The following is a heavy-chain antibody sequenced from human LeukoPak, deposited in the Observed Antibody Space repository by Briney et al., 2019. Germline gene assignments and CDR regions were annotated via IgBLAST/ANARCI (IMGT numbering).Heavy chain of an antibody. CDR2: IPASGPKT. CDR1: GFTYSSRA. V-gene: IGHV3-23*01. J-gene: IGHJ4*02. D-gene: IGHD3-10*02. CDR3: VKEASKTFGIYMSDY. Sequence: PGGSLRLSCAASGFTYSSRAMGWVRRAPQKGLEWVSAIPASGPKTYYTGSVRGRFTISRDNSKNTVYLQMQSLRAEDTAVYFCVKEASKTFGIYMSDYWGQGTLVTVSS.